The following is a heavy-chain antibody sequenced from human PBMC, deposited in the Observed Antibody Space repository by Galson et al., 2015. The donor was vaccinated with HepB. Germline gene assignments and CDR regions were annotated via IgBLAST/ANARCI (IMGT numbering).Heavy chain of an antibody. V-gene: IGHV3-15*01. CDR2: IKSKTDGGTT. CDR3: TIRYSYGTFDY. CDR1: GFTFSNAW. D-gene: IGHD5-18*01. J-gene: IGHJ4*02. Sequence: SLRLSCAASGFTFSNAWMSWVRQAPGKGLEWVGRIKSKTDGGTTDYAAPVKGRFTISRDDSKNTLYLQMNSLKTEDTAVYYCTIRYSYGTFDYWGQGTLVTVSS.